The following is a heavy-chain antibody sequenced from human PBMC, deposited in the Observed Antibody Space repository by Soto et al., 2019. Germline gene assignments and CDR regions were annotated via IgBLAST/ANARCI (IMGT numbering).Heavy chain of an antibody. D-gene: IGHD3-3*01. CDR3: ASTRGY. V-gene: IGHV3-7*03. CDR1: GFTFSGYW. J-gene: IGHJ4*02. CDR2: IKEDGTET. Sequence: EVLVVESGGGLVQPGGSLRLSCEVSGFTFSGYWMKWVRQAPGKGLEWVATIKEDGTETYYVDSVKGRFTISRDSAKTSLYLQMNSLRVEDTAGYYCASTRGYWGQGTMVTVSS.